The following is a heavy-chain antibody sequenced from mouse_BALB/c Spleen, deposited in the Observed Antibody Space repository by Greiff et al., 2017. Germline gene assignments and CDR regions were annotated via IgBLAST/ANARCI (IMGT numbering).Heavy chain of an antibody. J-gene: IGHJ4*01. Sequence: EVNLVESGPSLVKPSQTLSLTCSVTGDSITSGYWNWIRKFPGNKLEYMGYISYSGSTYYNPSLKSRISITRDTSKNQYYLQLNSVTTEDTATYYCARGKGPSYAMDYWGQGTSVTVSS. V-gene: IGHV3-8*02. D-gene: IGHD3-3*01. CDR3: ARGKGPSYAMDY. CDR2: ISYSGST. CDR1: GDSITSGY.